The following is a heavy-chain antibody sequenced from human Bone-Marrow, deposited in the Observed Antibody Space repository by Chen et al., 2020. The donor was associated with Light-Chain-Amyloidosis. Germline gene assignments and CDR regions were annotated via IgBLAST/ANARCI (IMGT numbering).Heavy chain of an antibody. Sequence: SFSDKYMTWIRQTAGKGLEWVAYIDSRSTYRNYADSAKGRFTISRDNAKNSLYLQTNSLRVEDTGVYYCARGWDSGWSYFDNWGQGTLVTVSS. J-gene: IGHJ4*02. V-gene: IGHV3-11*06. CDR2: IDSRSTYR. D-gene: IGHD6-19*01. CDR1: SFSDKY. CDR3: ARGWDSGWSYFDN.